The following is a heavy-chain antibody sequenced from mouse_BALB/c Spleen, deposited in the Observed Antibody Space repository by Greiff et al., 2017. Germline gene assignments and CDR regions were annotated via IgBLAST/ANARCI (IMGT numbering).Heavy chain of an antibody. Sequence: VQLVESGPGLVKPSQSLSLTCTVTGYSITSDYAWNWIRQFPGNKLEWMGYISYSGSTSYNPSLKSRISITRDTSKNQFFLQLNSVTTEDTATYYCARGHYGSSYWYAMDYWGQGTSVTVSS. CDR1: GYSITSDYA. V-gene: IGHV3-2*02. J-gene: IGHJ4*01. CDR2: ISYSGST. CDR3: ARGHYGSSYWYAMDY. D-gene: IGHD1-1*01.